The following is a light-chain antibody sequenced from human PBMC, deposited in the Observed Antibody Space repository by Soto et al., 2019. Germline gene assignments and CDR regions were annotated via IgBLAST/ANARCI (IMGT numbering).Light chain of an antibody. CDR2: GAS. Sequence: EMVMTQSPATLSVSLGERATLSCRASQSVNSNLAWYQHKPGQAPRLLIYGASTRATGIPARFTGSGSGTELTLTISSLQSEDFTVYYCQQYNSGPPFSAPFGQGTKLVI. V-gene: IGKV3D-15*01. CDR3: QQYNSGPPFSAP. J-gene: IGKJ2*01. CDR1: QSVNSN.